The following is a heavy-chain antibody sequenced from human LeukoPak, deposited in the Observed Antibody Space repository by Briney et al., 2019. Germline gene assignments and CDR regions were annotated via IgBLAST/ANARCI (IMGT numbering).Heavy chain of an antibody. Sequence: GGSLRLSYAASGFTFSSYWMHWVRQVPGKGLVWVSRINSGGTTTNYADSVKGRFTISRDNAKNTLYLQMNSLRAEDTAVYYCGRETYTYDTSGPDHWGQGTLVTVSS. J-gene: IGHJ4*02. CDR3: GRETYTYDTSGPDH. CDR2: INSGGTTT. CDR1: GFTFSSYW. D-gene: IGHD3-22*01. V-gene: IGHV3-74*01.